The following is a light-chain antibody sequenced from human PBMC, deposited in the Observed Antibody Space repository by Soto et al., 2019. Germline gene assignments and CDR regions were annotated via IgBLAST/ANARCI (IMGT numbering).Light chain of an antibody. CDR2: EVS. J-gene: IGLJ1*01. CDR1: SSDVGGYNY. Sequence: QSALTQPPSASGSPGQSVTISCTGTSSDVGGYNYVSWYQQHPGKAPKLMIYEVSKRPSGVPDRFSGSKPGNTASLTISGLQAEDEADYYCSSYTSSSTYVFGTGTKVT. V-gene: IGLV2-8*01. CDR3: SSYTSSSTYV.